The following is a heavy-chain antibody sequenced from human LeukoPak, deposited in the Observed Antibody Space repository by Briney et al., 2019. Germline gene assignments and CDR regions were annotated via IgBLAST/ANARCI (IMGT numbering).Heavy chain of an antibody. J-gene: IGHJ4*02. CDR1: GLTFSNSW. CDR2: INSDASTT. CDR3: ATAGNYRLDN. Sequence: PGGPLRLSCAASGLTFSNSWMHWVRQAPGRGLVWVSRINSDASTTDYADSVKGRFTISRDNAKNTLYLQMNSLSVEDTAVYYCATAGNYRLDNWGQGTLVTVSS. D-gene: IGHD3-16*02. V-gene: IGHV3-74*01.